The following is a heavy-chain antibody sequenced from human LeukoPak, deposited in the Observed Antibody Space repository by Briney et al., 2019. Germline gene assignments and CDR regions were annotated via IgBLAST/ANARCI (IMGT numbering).Heavy chain of an antibody. CDR3: ARAEVVGARLRSWYFQH. CDR1: GVSISSSYW. CDR2: IYHSGST. Sequence: SGTLSLTCAVSGVSISSSYWWSWVRPPPGKGLEWIGGIYHSGSTTYNPSLKSPVTISVDKSRNQFSLKLSYVTAADTAVYYRARAEVVGARLRSWYFQHWGEGTLVIVSS. D-gene: IGHD1-26*01. V-gene: IGHV4-4*02. J-gene: IGHJ1*01.